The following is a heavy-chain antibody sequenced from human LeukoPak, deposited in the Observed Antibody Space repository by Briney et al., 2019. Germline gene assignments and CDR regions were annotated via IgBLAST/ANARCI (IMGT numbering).Heavy chain of an antibody. J-gene: IGHJ3*02. CDR1: GDSISSGDYY. CDR3: ARGPYSYDSSGAFDI. Sequence: PSETLSLTCTVSGDSISSGDYYWSWLRQPAGKGLEWIGRISSSGSTNYNPSLKSRVTISVDTSKNQFSLKLSSVTAAGTAVYFCARGPYSYDSSGAFDIWGQGTMVTVSS. V-gene: IGHV4-61*02. D-gene: IGHD3-22*01. CDR2: ISSSGST.